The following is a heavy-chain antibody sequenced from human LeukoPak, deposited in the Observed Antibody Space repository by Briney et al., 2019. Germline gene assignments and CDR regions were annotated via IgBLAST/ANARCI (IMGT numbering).Heavy chain of an antibody. V-gene: IGHV4-34*01. CDR1: GGSFSGYY. J-gene: IGHJ6*03. CDR2: IYHSGST. D-gene: IGHD3-3*01. Sequence: SETLSLTCAVYGGSFSGYYWSWIRQPPGKGLEWIGSIYHSGSTYYNPSLKSRVTISVDTSKNQFSLKLSSVTAADTAVYYCARHRRTGYYDFWSGYYYCMDVWGKGTTVTVSS. CDR3: ARHRRTGYYDFWSGYYYCMDV.